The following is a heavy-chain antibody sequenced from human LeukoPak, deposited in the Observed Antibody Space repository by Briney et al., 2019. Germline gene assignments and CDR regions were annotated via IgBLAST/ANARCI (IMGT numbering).Heavy chain of an antibody. D-gene: IGHD6-13*01. J-gene: IGHJ3*01. V-gene: IGHV3-23*01. CDR3: AKARIAAAGTGAFDV. CDR1: GFTVGSYG. CDR2: FSATDGSA. Sequence: GGSLRLSCAASGFTVGSYGETWVRQAPGKGLEWVSAFSATDGSAQYAESVKGRFTISRDNSKNSLYLQMNSLRDEDTAVYYCAKARIAAAGTGAFDVWGQGTMVTASS.